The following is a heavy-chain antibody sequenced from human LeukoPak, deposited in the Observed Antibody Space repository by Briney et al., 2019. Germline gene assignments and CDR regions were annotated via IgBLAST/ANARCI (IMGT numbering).Heavy chain of an antibody. CDR2: ISSNGDGS. Sequence: GGSLRLSCAASGFTFSSYTMHWVRQAPGKGLEYVSTISSNGDGSYYANSVKGRFTITRDNSKNTLYLQMGSLRAEDMAVYFCARGGGYCSDTRCYGIDYWGQGTLVTVSS. CDR3: ARGGGYCSDTRCYGIDY. D-gene: IGHD2-15*01. CDR1: GFTFSSYT. J-gene: IGHJ4*02. V-gene: IGHV3-64*01.